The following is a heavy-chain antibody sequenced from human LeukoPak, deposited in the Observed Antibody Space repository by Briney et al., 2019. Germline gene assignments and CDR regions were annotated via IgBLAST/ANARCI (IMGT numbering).Heavy chain of an antibody. CDR2: MNPNSGNT. V-gene: IGHV1-8*01. D-gene: IGHD6-6*01. J-gene: IGHJ6*03. CDR1: GYTFTSYD. CDR3: ARGAYSISAAYYYYYMDV. Sequence: ASVKVSCKASGYTFTSYDINWVRQATGQGLEWMGWMNPNSGNTGYAQKFQGRVTMTRNTSISTAYMELSSLRSEDTAVYYCARGAYSISAAYYYYYMDVWGKGTTVTVSS.